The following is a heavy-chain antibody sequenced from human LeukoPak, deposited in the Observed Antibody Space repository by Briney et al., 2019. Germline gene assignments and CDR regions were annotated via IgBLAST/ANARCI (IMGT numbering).Heavy chain of an antibody. CDR1: GYTFTSYG. V-gene: IGHV1-18*01. CDR2: ISAYNGNT. J-gene: IGHJ6*03. D-gene: IGHD3-3*01. CDR3: ARTYYDFWSGYLNYYYYYYMDV. Sequence: ASVKVSCKASGYTFTSYGISWVRQAPGQGLEWMRWISAYNGNTNYAQKLQGRVTMTTDTSTSTAYMELRSLRSDDTAVYYCARTYYDFWSGYLNYYYYYYMDVWGKGTTVTVSS.